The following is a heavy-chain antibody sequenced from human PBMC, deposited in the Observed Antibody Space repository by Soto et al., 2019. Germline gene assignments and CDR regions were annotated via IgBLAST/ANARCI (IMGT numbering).Heavy chain of an antibody. CDR3: VRTAREGAVAPHWFDR. J-gene: IGHJ5*02. CDR1: GASIRSTDYY. D-gene: IGHD2-21*02. CDR2: VYYTGST. Sequence: SETLSLTCTVSGASIRSTDYYWSWIRQAPGKGLEWIGYVYYTGSTYYNPSLMSRLTISVDTSKNQFSLKLTSVTAAETAVYYCVRTAREGAVAPHWFDRWGQGTQVTVYS. V-gene: IGHV4-30-4*01.